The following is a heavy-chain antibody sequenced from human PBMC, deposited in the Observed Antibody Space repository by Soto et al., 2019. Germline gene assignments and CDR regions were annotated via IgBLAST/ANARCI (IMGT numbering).Heavy chain of an antibody. D-gene: IGHD2-8*02. CDR3: AKATATGGGAFEI. J-gene: IGHJ3*02. CDR2: ILVGGST. V-gene: IGHV3-23*01. Sequence: GGSLRLSCAGSGSICSSYDMSWVRQAPGKGLEWVSTILVGGSTHYEDSVKGRFTISRDTSKNTVYLQMNSLTAGDTAVYYCAKATATGGGAFEIYGRGTLVTVSS. CDR1: GSICSSYD.